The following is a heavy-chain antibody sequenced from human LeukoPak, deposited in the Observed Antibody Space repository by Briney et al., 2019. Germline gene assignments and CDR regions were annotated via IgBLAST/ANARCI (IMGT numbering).Heavy chain of an antibody. J-gene: IGHJ4*02. CDR2: ISGSGGST. CDR3: AQRLNYYDSSVEGY. CDR1: GFTFSSYA. D-gene: IGHD3-22*01. V-gene: IGHV3-23*01. Sequence: PGGSLRLSCAASGFTFSSYAMSWVRQAPGKGLEWVSAISGSGGSTYYADSVKGRFTISRDNSKNTLYLQMNSLRAEDTAVYYCAQRLNYYDSSVEGYWGQGTLVTVSS.